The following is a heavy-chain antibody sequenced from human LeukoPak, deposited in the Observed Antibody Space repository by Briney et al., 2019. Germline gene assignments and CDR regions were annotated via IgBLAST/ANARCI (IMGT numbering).Heavy chain of an antibody. Sequence: GRSLRLSCAASGFTFSSYAMHWVRQAPGKGLEWVAVISYDGSNKYYADSVKGRFTISRDNSKNTLYLQMNSLRAEDTAVYYCARDFLRSVGYWGQGTLVTVSS. J-gene: IGHJ4*02. V-gene: IGHV3-30-3*01. CDR2: ISYDGSNK. CDR3: ARDFLRSVGY. D-gene: IGHD2-15*01. CDR1: GFTFSSYA.